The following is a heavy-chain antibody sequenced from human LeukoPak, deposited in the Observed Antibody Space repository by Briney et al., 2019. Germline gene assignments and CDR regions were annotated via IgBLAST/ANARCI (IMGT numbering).Heavy chain of an antibody. Sequence: GASVKVSCKASGYTFTSYGISRVRQAPGQALEWMGWISGYNGNTNYAQKLQGRVTMTTDTSTSTAYMELRSLRSDGTAVYYCARDFHSSGYYHYFHYWGQGTLVTVSS. CDR2: ISGYNGNT. CDR1: GYTFTSYG. V-gene: IGHV1-18*01. CDR3: ARDFHSSGYYHYFHY. J-gene: IGHJ4*02. D-gene: IGHD3-22*01.